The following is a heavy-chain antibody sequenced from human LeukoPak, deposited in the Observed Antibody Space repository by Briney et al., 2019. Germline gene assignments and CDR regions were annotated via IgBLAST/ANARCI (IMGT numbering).Heavy chain of an antibody. CDR1: GGSISSYC. CDR2: IYYTGTT. Sequence: PSETLSLTCTVSGGSISSYCWSWIRQSPGKALEWIGYIYYTGTTNYNPSLKSRVTILVDTSKNQFSLKLSSVTAADTAVYYCARDRYGGNSGEFDYWGQGTLVTVSS. J-gene: IGHJ4*02. V-gene: IGHV4-59*01. CDR3: ARDRYGGNSGEFDY. D-gene: IGHD4-23*01.